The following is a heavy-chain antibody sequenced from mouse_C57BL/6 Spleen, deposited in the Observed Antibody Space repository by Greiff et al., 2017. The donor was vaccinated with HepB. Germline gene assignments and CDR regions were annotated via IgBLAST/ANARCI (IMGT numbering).Heavy chain of an antibody. V-gene: IGHV1-72*01. CDR1: GYTFTSYW. J-gene: IGHJ3*01. Sequence: VKLVESGAELVKPGASVKLSCKASGYTFTSYWMHWVKQRPGRGLEWIGRIDPNSGGTKYNEKFKSKATLTVDKPSSTAYMQLSSLTSEDSAVYYCARDNVYYDYGWFAYWGQGTLVTVSA. D-gene: IGHD2-4*01. CDR2: IDPNSGGT. CDR3: ARDNVYYDYGWFAY.